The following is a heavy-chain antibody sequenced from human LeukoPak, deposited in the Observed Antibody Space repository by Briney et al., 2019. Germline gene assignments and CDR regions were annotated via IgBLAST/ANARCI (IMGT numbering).Heavy chain of an antibody. Sequence: SETLSLTCTVSGGSISSSSYYWGWTRQPPGKGLEWIGSIYYSGSTYYNPSLKSRVTISVDTSKNQFSLKLSSVTAADTAVYYCARVGGGNSRGKFDYWGQGTLVTVSS. CDR3: ARVGGGNSRGKFDY. CDR2: IYYSGST. J-gene: IGHJ4*02. V-gene: IGHV4-39*07. CDR1: GGSISSSSYY. D-gene: IGHD4-23*01.